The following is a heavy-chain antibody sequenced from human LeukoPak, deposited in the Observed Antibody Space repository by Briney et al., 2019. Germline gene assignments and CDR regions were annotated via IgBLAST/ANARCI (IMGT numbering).Heavy chain of an antibody. Sequence: GGSLRLSCAASGFTVSSNYMSWVRQAPGKGLEWVSVIYSGGSTYYADSVKGRFTISRDSSKNTLYLQMNSLRAEDTAVYYCARGVLKDRRELLLDYWGQGTLVTVSS. CDR1: GFTVSSNY. CDR3: ARGVLKDRRELLLDY. CDR2: IYSGGST. V-gene: IGHV3-53*01. D-gene: IGHD1-26*01. J-gene: IGHJ4*02.